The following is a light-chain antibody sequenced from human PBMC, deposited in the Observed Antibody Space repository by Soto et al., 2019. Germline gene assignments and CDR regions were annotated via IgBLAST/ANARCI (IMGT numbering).Light chain of an antibody. CDR2: EVT. CDR1: SSDIGGYNY. Sequence: QSALTQPASVSGSPGQSITISCTGTSSDIGGYNYVSWYQQHPGKVPKLMIYEVTNRPSGVSTRFSGSKSGNTASLTISGLQAEDEADYYCMSYASSGSVVFGGGTKLTVL. V-gene: IGLV2-14*01. CDR3: MSYASSGSVV. J-gene: IGLJ2*01.